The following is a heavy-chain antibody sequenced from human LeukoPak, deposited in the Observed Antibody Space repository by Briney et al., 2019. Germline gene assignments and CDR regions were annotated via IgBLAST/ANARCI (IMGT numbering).Heavy chain of an antibody. CDR3: ARVSI. Sequence: GGSLSLSCAASGFTFSTYSMHWVRQAPGKGLEWVSSINNSSSYIYYADSVKGRFTISRDNAKNSLYLQMNSRRAEDTAVYYCARVSIWGQGTMVTVSS. D-gene: IGHD3-3*02. CDR2: INNSSSYI. V-gene: IGHV3-21*01. CDR1: GFTFSTYS. J-gene: IGHJ3*02.